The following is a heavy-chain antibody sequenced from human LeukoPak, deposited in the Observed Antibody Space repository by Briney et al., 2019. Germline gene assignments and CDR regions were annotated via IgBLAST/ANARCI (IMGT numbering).Heavy chain of an antibody. J-gene: IGHJ5*02. V-gene: IGHV4-59*08. D-gene: IGHD3-10*01. CDR1: GGSISSYY. Sequence: SETLSLTCTVSGGSISSYYWSWIRQPPGKGLEWIGYIYYSGSTYYNPSLKSRVTISVDTSKNQFSLKLSSVTAADTAVYYCARQSGLFDPLGQGTLVTVSS. CDR2: IYYSGST. CDR3: ARQSGLFDP.